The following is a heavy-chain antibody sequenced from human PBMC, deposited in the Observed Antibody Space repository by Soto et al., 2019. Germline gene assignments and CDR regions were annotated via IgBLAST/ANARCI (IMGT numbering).Heavy chain of an antibody. Sequence: ASVKVSCKASGYTFTSYGISWVRQAPGQGLEWMGIINPSGGSTSYAQKFQGRVTMTRDTSTSTVYMELSSLRSEDTAVYYCARAAAAASNHYYYYYGMDVWGQGTTVTVSS. D-gene: IGHD6-13*01. CDR2: INPSGGST. CDR1: GYTFTSYG. J-gene: IGHJ6*02. CDR3: ARAAAAASNHYYYYYGMDV. V-gene: IGHV1-46*03.